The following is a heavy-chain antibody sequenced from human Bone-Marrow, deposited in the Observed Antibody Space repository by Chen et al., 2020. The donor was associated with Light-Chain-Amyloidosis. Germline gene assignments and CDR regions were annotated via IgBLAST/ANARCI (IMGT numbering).Heavy chain of an antibody. CDR1: TFILSEYR. CDR3: VKDFVGPRDY. Sequence: EVQLVQSGGGLVQPGGSLRLSCAAPTFILSEYRMHWVRQAPGKGLVWVARTNPDGSRTDHAGSVRGRFTISRDDARNTLYLQMRSLRAEDTAVYYCVKDFVGPRDYWGPGDLVTVSS. V-gene: IGHV3-74*01. CDR2: TNPDGSRT. J-gene: IGHJ4*02. D-gene: IGHD2-21*01.